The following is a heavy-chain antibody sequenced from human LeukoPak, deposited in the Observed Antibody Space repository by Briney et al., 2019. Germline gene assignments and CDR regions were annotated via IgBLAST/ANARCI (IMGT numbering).Heavy chain of an antibody. CDR1: GYXFPTYW. V-gene: IGHV5-51*01. CDR2: IYPGDSET. Sequence: GESLKISCKGSGYXFPTYWICWVRQMPGKGLEWMGIIYPGDSETRYSPSFQGQVTISADKSVSTAYLQWSRLKASDTAMYYCARKSRADYWGQGTLVTVSS. CDR3: ARKSRADY. J-gene: IGHJ4*02.